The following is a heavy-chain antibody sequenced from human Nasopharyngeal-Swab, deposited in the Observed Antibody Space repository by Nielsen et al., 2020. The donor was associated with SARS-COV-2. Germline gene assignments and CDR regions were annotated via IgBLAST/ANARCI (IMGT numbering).Heavy chain of an antibody. Sequence: GGSLRLSCVTSGFTFNMYSMHWVRQAPGKGLEWVSSISSGSNYIYYGDSVKGRFTISRDNTQKSLYLEMNSLRVEDTAVYYCARLGTESYHYYSLDVWGQGTTVTVSS. D-gene: IGHD1-1*01. CDR3: ARLGTESYHYYSLDV. CDR2: ISSGSNYI. J-gene: IGHJ6*02. CDR1: GFTFNMYS. V-gene: IGHV3-21*01.